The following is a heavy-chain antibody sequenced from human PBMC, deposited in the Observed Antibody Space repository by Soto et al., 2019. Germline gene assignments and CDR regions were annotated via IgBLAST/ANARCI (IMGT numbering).Heavy chain of an antibody. Sequence: ASVKVSCKASGYTFTSYDINWVRQATGQGLEWMGWMNPNSGNTGYAQKFQGRVTMTRNTSISTAYIELSSLRSEDTAVYYCATSSVYYGSGSYYNPAYYYMDVWGKGTTVTVSS. CDR3: ATSSVYYGSGSYYNPAYYYMDV. V-gene: IGHV1-8*01. J-gene: IGHJ6*03. CDR1: GYTFTSYD. CDR2: MNPNSGNT. D-gene: IGHD3-10*01.